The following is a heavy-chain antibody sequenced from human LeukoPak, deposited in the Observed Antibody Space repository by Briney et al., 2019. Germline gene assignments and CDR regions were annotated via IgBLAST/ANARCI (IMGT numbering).Heavy chain of an antibody. J-gene: IGHJ6*02. CDR1: GFTFSSYG. V-gene: IGHV3-30*18. D-gene: IGHD2/OR15-2a*01. CDR2: MSYDGSNK. Sequence: GGSLRLSCAASGFTFSSYGMHWVRQAPGKGLEWVAVMSYDGSNKYYADSAKGRFTISRDNSKNPLYLQMNSLRAEDTAVYYGAKDRNIYYYFGMDVWGQGTTVTVSS. CDR3: AKDRNIYYYFGMDV.